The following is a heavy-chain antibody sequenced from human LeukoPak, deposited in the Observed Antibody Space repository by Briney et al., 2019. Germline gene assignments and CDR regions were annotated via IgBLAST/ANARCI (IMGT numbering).Heavy chain of an antibody. CDR3: ARGIWSATRASYYMDV. D-gene: IGHD3-3*01. CDR2: INAGNADT. J-gene: IGHJ6*03. V-gene: IGHV1-3*03. Sequence: ASVKVSCKASGYTFTSYAIHWVRQAPGRRPEWTGWINAGNADTRYSQDFQGRVTISRDTSASTAYMEFSSLTSEDMAVYFCARGIWSATRASYYMDVWGKGTTVTVSS. CDR1: GYTFTSYA.